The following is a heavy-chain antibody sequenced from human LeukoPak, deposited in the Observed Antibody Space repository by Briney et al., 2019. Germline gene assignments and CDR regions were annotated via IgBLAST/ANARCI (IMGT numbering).Heavy chain of an antibody. V-gene: IGHV1-69*13. CDR2: IIPIFGTA. CDR1: GGTFSSNA. CDR3: ARKGAYNYYGTGSYVY. D-gene: IGHD3-10*01. J-gene: IGHJ4*02. Sequence: SVNVSCKASGGTFSSNAISWVRQAPGQGLEWMGGIIPIFGTANYAQKFQGRVTITADQSTSTAYRELHSLRSEDTAVYYCARKGAYNYYGTGSYVYWGQGTLVTVSS.